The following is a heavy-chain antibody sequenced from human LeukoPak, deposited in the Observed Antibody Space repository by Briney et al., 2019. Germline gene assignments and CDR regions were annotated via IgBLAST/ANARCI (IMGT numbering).Heavy chain of an antibody. V-gene: IGHV1-2*02. CDR1: GYSFSGYY. CDR2: IYPNSGGT. J-gene: IGHJ5*02. Sequence: GASVKVSCKASGYSFSGYYIHWMRQAPGQGLEWMGWIYPNSGGTNYAQKFQGRVTLTADESTSTTYMELISLKSEDTAIYYCASGPVTTFTNFFDPWGQGTLVTVSS. CDR3: ASGPVTTFTNFFDP. D-gene: IGHD4-17*01.